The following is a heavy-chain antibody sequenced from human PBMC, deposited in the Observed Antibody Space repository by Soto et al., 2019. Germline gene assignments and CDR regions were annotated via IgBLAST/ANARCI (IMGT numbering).Heavy chain of an antibody. J-gene: IGHJ6*02. CDR3: ARDIMGTSYYYYGMDV. CDR2: IYYSGST. V-gene: IGHV4-59*01. D-gene: IGHD2-8*01. CDR1: GGSISRYY. Sequence: QVQLQESGPGLVKPSETLSLTCTVSGGSISRYYWSWIRQPPGKGLEWIGYIYYSGSTNYNPSLKSRVTISVDTSKNQFSLKLSSVTAADTAVYYCARDIMGTSYYYYGMDVGGQGTTVTVAS.